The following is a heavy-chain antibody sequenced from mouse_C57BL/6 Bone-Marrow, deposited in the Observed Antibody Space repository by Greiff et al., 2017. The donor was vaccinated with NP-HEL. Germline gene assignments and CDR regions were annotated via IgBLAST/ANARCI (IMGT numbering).Heavy chain of an antibody. CDR2: IYPGDGGT. CDR3: ARSITTVVAP. J-gene: IGHJ3*01. Sequence: QVQLQQSGPELVKPGASVKISCKASGYAFSSSWMNWVKQRPGKGLEWIGRIYPGDGGTNYNGKFKGKATLTADKSSSTAYMQLSSLTSEDSAVYFCARSITTVVAPWGQGTLVTVSA. D-gene: IGHD1-1*01. CDR1: GYAFSSSW. V-gene: IGHV1-82*01.